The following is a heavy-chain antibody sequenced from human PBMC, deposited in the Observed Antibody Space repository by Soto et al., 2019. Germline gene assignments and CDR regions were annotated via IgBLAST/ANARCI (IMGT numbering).Heavy chain of an antibody. J-gene: IGHJ1*01. CDR2: IYYSGST. V-gene: IGHV4-61*01. Sequence: QVQLQESGPGLVKPSETLSLTCTVSGGSVSSGSYYWSWIRQPPGKGLEWIGYIYYSGSTNYNPSLERRVTVIVATSRNQFSLKLSSVTAADTAVYYCAGRDGYNFAEYFQHWGRGTLVTVSS. CDR1: GGSVSSGSYY. D-gene: IGHD5-12*01. CDR3: AGRDGYNFAEYFQH.